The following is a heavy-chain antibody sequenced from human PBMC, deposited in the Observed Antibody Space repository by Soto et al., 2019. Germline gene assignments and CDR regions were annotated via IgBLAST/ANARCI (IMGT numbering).Heavy chain of an antibody. J-gene: IGHJ6*02. CDR2: IYSGGST. D-gene: IGHD3-10*01. CDR1: GFTVSSNY. CDR3: ARVVLWYLYGIDV. Sequence: PGGSLRLSCAASGFTVSSNYMSWVRQAPGKGLEWVSVIYSGGSTYYADSVKGRFTISRDNSKNTLYLQMNSLRAEDTAVYYCARVVLWYLYGIDVRAQRTTVTGSS. V-gene: IGHV3-66*01.